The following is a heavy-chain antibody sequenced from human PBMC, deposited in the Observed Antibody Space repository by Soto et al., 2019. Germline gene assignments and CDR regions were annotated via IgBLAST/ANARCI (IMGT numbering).Heavy chain of an antibody. CDR1: GGSIRSGDFC. CDR3: ALPLDALDI. CDR2: IYYSGST. V-gene: IGHV4-30-4*01. Sequence: SETMSCSCSVCGGSIRSGDFCWGWIRQPPGKGLEWIGYIYYSGSTYYNPSLKSRVTISVDTSKNQFSLKLSSVTAADTGVSHRALPLDALDIWRQGTMVTDS. J-gene: IGHJ3*02.